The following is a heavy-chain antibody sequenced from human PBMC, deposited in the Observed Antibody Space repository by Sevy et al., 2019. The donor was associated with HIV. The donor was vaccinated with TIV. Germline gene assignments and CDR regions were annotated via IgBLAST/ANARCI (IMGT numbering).Heavy chain of an antibody. CDR3: ARGGSGDYYYYGVDV. J-gene: IGHJ6*02. CDR2: VSYDGSSK. CDR1: GFTFRNFG. D-gene: IGHD3-10*01. Sequence: GGSLRLSCVGSGFTFRNFGVHWLRQAPGKGLEWLSVVSYDGSSKYYVESMKGRFIVSRDNSKNTLYLQMNSLRTEDTAVYYCARGGSGDYYYYGVDVWGQGTTVTVSS. V-gene: IGHV3-30*03.